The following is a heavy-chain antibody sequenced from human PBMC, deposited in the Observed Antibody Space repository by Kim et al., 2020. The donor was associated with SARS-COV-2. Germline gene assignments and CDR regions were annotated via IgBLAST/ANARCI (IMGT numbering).Heavy chain of an antibody. CDR2: INHSGST. J-gene: IGHJ5*02. Sequence: SETLSLTCAVYGGSFSGYYWSWIRQPPGKGLEWIGEINHSGSTNYNPSLKSRVTISVDTSKNQFSLKLSSVTAADTAVYYCARAAARLGGNWFDPWGQGTLVTVSS. CDR3: ARAAARLGGNWFDP. D-gene: IGHD3-16*01. CDR1: GGSFSGYY. V-gene: IGHV4-34*01.